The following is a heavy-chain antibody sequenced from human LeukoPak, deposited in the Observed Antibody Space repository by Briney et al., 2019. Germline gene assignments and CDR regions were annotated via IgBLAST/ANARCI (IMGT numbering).Heavy chain of an antibody. CDR1: GFTFINAW. CDR2: IKSKVDGGTA. J-gene: IGHJ4*02. D-gene: IGHD3-16*01. CDR3: TTGIRGGEAY. Sequence: PGGSLRLSCAMSGFNAASGFTFINAWMSWLRQAPGQGLEWVGRIKSKVDGGTADYAAPVKGRFTIPRDDSKDTLYLQLSSLQTEDTAVYYCTTGIRGGEAYWGQGTLVTVSS. V-gene: IGHV3-15*01.